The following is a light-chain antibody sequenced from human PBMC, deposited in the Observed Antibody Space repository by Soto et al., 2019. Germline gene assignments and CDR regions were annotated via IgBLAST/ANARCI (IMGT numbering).Light chain of an antibody. CDR1: QRVISNY. Sequence: EIVLTRSPDPLSLPTGETATLSCGTSQRVISNYLAWYQQKPGQAPRLLIFGASIRVTGIPDRFIGSGSGTDFTLTISRLEPEDFAVYYCQHYVTSLTTFSQGTNVDIK. V-gene: IGKV3-20*01. CDR3: QHYVTSLTT. J-gene: IGKJ1*01. CDR2: GAS.